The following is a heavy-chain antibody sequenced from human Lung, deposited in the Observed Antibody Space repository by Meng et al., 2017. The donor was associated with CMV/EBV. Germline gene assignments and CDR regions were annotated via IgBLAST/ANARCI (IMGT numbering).Heavy chain of an antibody. CDR3: AKGNSPYYFYGMDY. CDR1: GYTFTSYD. Sequence: SVXVSXXASGYTFTSYDINWVRQATGQGLEWMGWMNPNSGNTGYAQKFQGRVTMTRNTSISTAYMELSSLRSEDTAVYYFAKGNSPYYFYGMDYWGQGTXVTVSS. V-gene: IGHV1-8*01. CDR2: MNPNSGNT. J-gene: IGHJ6*02. D-gene: IGHD4-23*01.